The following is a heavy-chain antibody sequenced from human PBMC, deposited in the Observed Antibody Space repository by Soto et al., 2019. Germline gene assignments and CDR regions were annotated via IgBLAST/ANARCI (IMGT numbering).Heavy chain of an antibody. CDR3: ARVSSGWYSVDY. CDR2: IIPILGIA. D-gene: IGHD6-19*01. CDR1: GGTFSSYT. J-gene: IGHJ4*02. Sequence: ASVKVSCKASGGTFSSYTISWVRQAPGQGLEWMGRIIPILGIANYAQKFQGRVTITADKSTSTAYMELSSLRSEDTAVYYCARVSSGWYSVDYRGQGTLVTVSS. V-gene: IGHV1-69*02.